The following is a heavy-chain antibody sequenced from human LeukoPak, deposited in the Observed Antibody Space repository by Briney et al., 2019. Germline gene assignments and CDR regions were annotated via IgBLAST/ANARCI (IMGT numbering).Heavy chain of an antibody. CDR2: IKQDGSEK. CDR1: RFTFSNYW. CDR3: ARVNGDYGGSFDF. D-gene: IGHD4-23*01. Sequence: GGSLRLSCAASRFTFSNYWMSWARQAPGKGLEWVANIKQDGSEKYYVDSVKGRFTISRDNARNSLYLQMNSLRAEDTAVYYCARVNGDYGGSFDFWGQGTLVTVSS. J-gene: IGHJ4*02. V-gene: IGHV3-7*04.